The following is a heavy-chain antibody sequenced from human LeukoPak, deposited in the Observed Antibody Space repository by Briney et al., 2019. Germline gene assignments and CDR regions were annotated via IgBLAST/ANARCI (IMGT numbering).Heavy chain of an antibody. Sequence: PSETLFLTCTVSGGSISSYYWSWIRQPPGKGLEWIGYIYYSGSTNYNPSLKSRVTISVDTSKNQFSLKLSSVTAADTAVYYCARGVPHGRLRFLEWSDTYGMDVWGQGTTVTVSS. CDR2: IYYSGST. V-gene: IGHV4-59*01. D-gene: IGHD3-3*01. CDR1: GGSISSYY. CDR3: ARGVPHGRLRFLEWSDTYGMDV. J-gene: IGHJ6*02.